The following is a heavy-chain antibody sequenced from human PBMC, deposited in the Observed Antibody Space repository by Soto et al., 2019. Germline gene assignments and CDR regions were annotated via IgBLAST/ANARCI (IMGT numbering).Heavy chain of an antibody. V-gene: IGHV4-39*07. CDR1: GGSISSSSYY. CDR2: IYYGGST. CDR3: ARVSADYYGSGSYYPNFDY. D-gene: IGHD3-10*01. Sequence: SETLSLTCTVSGGSISSSSYYWGWIRQPPGKRLEWIGNIYYGGSTYYNPSLKSRVTISVDTSKNQFSLKLNSVTAADTAVYYCARVSADYYGSGSYYPNFDYWGQGTLVTVSS. J-gene: IGHJ4*02.